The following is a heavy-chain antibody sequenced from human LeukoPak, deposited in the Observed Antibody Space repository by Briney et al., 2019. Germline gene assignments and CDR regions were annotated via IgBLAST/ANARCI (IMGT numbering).Heavy chain of an antibody. CDR2: INPSGGST. CDR3: AREGAYYYDSSGYTDPYDY. V-gene: IGHV1-46*01. J-gene: IGHJ4*02. Sequence: ASVKVSCKASGYTFTSYYMHWVRQAPGQGLEWMGIINPSGGSTSYAQKFQGRVTMTRDTSTSTVYMELSSLRSEDTAVYYCAREGAYYYDSSGYTDPYDYWGQGTLVTVSS. CDR1: GYTFTSYY. D-gene: IGHD3-22*01.